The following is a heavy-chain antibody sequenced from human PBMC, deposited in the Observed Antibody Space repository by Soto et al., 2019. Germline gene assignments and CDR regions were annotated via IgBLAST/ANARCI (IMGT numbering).Heavy chain of an antibody. CDR1: GFTFSSYA. V-gene: IGHV3-23*01. J-gene: IGHJ4*02. Sequence: GVSLRLSCAASGFTFSSYAMSWVRQAPGKGLEWVSAISGSGGSTYYADSVKGRFTISRDNSKNTLYLQMNSLRAEDTAVYYCAKDRAPRYCSSTSCPSDYWGQGTLVTVSS. D-gene: IGHD2-2*01. CDR2: ISGSGGST. CDR3: AKDRAPRYCSSTSCPSDY.